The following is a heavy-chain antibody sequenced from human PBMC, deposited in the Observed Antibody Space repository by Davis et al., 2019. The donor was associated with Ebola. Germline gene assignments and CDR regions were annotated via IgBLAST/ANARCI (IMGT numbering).Heavy chain of an antibody. CDR2: ISSSSNYI. J-gene: IGHJ2*01. V-gene: IGHV3-21*01. CDR3: ARDPARVGPGGGWDFDL. D-gene: IGHD1-1*01. Sequence: PGGSLRLSCAASGFTFSSNSMNWVRQAPGKGLEWVSFISSSSNYIYYADSVKARFTVSRDNAKNSVYLEMNSLRAEDTAVDYCARDPARVGPGGGWDFDLWGRGTLVTVSS. CDR1: GFTFSSNS.